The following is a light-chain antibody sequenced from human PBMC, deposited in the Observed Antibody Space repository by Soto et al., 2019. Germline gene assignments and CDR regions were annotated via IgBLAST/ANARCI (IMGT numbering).Light chain of an antibody. V-gene: IGKV3-11*01. CDR1: QSVISY. CDR2: DAS. CDR3: QQRSNWPSIT. Sequence: IVLTQSQATLSMSPGERATLSCRASQSVISYWYQQKPGQAPRLLIYDASNRATGIPARFSGSGSGTDFTLTINSLEPEDSAVYYCQQRSNWPSITFGQGTRLAIK. J-gene: IGKJ5*01.